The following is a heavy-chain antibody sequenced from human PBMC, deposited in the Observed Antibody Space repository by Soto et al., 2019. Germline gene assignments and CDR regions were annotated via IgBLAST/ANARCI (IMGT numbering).Heavy chain of an antibody. CDR2: IIPAFGTS. Sequence: QVQLVQSGAEMKKPGSSVKVSCKASGGTFGSYSISWVRQGPGQGLEWMGGIIPAFGTSTYAQKFQGRVTITADESTSTVYMEMSSLRSEDRAVYYCASLLRRGLDVWGQGTTVTVSS. J-gene: IGHJ6*02. V-gene: IGHV1-69*01. CDR1: GGTFGSYS. D-gene: IGHD3-3*01. CDR3: ASLLRRGLDV.